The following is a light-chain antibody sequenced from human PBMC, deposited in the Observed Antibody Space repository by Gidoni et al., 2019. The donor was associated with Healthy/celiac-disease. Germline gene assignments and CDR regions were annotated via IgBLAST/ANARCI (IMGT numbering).Light chain of an antibody. CDR2: WAS. CDR3: QQYYSTPLT. J-gene: IGKJ4*01. CDR1: QSVLYSSNNKNY. Sequence: DFVMTQSPDPLAVSLGERATIHCKSSQSVLYSSNNKNYLAWHQQKPGQPPKLLIYWASTRESGVPDRFSGGGSGTDFTLTISSLQAEDVAVYYCQQYYSTPLTFGGGTKVEIK. V-gene: IGKV4-1*01.